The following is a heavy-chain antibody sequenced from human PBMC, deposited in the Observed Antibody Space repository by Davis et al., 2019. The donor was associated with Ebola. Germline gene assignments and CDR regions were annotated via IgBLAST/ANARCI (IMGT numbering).Heavy chain of an antibody. CDR3: ARGGPHFSRTSCYGGWFDP. D-gene: IGHD2-2*01. CDR1: GGSFSGYY. V-gene: IGHV4-34*01. J-gene: IGHJ5*02. CDR2: INHSGST. Sequence: PSETLSLTCAVYGGSFSGYYWSWIRQPPGKGLEWIGEINHSGSTTYNPSLKSRVTISVDTSKNQFSLKLSSVTAADTAVYYCARGGPHFSRTSCYGGWFDPWGQGTLVTVSS.